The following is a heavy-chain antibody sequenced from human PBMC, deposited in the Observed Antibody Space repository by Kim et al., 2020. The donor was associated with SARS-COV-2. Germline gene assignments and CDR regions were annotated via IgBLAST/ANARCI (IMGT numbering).Heavy chain of an antibody. Sequence: AEKFQSRVTITAKESTSTAYMELSSLRSEDTAVYYCARGLEYYYYGMDVWGQGTTVTVSS. V-gene: IGHV1-69*01. J-gene: IGHJ6*02. CDR3: ARGLEYYYYGMDV. D-gene: IGHD3-3*01.